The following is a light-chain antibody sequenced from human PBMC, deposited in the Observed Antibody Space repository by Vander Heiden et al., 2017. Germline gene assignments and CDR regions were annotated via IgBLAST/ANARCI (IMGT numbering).Light chain of an antibody. CDR1: SSNSGAGYD. V-gene: IGLV1-40*01. CDR3: QSYDSSLSGSKV. CDR2: ESG. Sequence: QSVLTQPPSVPAAPGQWVTISCTGSSSNSGAGYDVHRYQQLPVTAPKRLIYESGNRPSGFPDRFSGSKSGTSASLAITGLQAEDEADYYCQSYDSSLSGSKVFGGGTKLTVL. J-gene: IGLJ2*01.